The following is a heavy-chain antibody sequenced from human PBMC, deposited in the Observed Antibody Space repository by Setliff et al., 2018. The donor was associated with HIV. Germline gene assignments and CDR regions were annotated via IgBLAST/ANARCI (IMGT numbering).Heavy chain of an antibody. V-gene: IGHV4-31*03. D-gene: IGHD3-22*01. CDR1: GGSISSGGYY. CDR3: AADTGFYFDSTGYSTAFDI. Sequence: SETLSLTCTVSGGSISSGGYYWSWIRQHPGKGLEWIGHIYTSGNADYNPSLKSRLSISVDTSKKHFSLKLSSVTAADTAVYYCAADTGFYFDSTGYSTAFDIWGPGTMVTVSS. CDR2: IYTSGNA. J-gene: IGHJ3*02.